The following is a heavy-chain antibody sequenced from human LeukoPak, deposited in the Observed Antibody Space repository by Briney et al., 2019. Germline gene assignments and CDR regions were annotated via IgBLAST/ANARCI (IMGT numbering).Heavy chain of an antibody. Sequence: SQTLSLTCTVSGGSISSGSYYWSWIRQPAGKGLEWIGRIYTSGSTNYNPSLKSRVTISVDTSKNQFSLKLSSVTAADTAVYYCARIWTGGYWGQGTLVTVSS. CDR3: ARIWTGGY. V-gene: IGHV4-61*02. D-gene: IGHD3/OR15-3a*01. J-gene: IGHJ4*02. CDR1: GGSISSGSYY. CDR2: IYTSGST.